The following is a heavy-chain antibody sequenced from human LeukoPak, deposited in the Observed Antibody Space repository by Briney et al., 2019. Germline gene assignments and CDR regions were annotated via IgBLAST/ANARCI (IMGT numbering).Heavy chain of an antibody. V-gene: IGHV3-48*01. CDR2: INSSSSTI. CDR3: ARGAYYYED. J-gene: IGHJ4*02. Sequence: GGSLRLSCAASGFTFSSHSMNWVRQAPGKGLEWVSYINSSSSTIYYADSAKGRFTISRDNAKNSLYLQMNSLRAEDTAVYYCARGAYYYEDWGQGTLVTVSS. CDR1: GFTFSSHS. D-gene: IGHD3-22*01.